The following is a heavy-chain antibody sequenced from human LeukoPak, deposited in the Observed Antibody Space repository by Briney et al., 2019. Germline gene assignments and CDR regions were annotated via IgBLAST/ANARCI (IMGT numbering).Heavy chain of an antibody. CDR2: ISGSGGRT. J-gene: IGHJ3*02. D-gene: IGHD3-3*01. Sequence: TGGSLRLSCAASGFTFSSYAMSWVRQAPGRGLEWVSAISGSGGRTYYADSVKGRFTISRDNSKNTLYLQRNSLGAEDTAVYYCAGDFWSGYYRINAFDIWGQGTMVTVSS. CDR3: AGDFWSGYYRINAFDI. CDR1: GFTFSSYA. V-gene: IGHV3-23*01.